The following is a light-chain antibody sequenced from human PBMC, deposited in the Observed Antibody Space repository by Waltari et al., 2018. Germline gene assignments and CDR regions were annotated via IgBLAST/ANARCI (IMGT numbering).Light chain of an antibody. V-gene: IGKV1-5*03. J-gene: IGKJ1*01. CDR2: KAS. CDR3: QQYNSLPWA. CDR1: QTITKW. Sequence: DIQMTQSPSTLSASVGDRVPITCRASQTITKWLVWYQQKPGKAPKLLIYKASTLESGVPSRFSGSGSGTDFILTITSLQPDDFATYYCQQYNSLPWAFGHGTKVEI.